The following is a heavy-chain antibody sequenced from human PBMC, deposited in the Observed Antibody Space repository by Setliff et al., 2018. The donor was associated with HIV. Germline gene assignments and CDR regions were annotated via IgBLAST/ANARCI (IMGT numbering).Heavy chain of an antibody. CDR2: INPKSDGT. V-gene: IGHV1-2*04. CDR1: GYSFTDYY. J-gene: IGHJ4*02. D-gene: IGHD3-22*01. CDR3: ARGMDYYDTSGYYQYYFDY. Sequence: ASVKVSCKASGYSFTDYYIHWVRQAHGQGLEWMGWINPKSDGTNYAQKFQGWITMTRDTSISTAYMELSRLRSDDTAVYYCARGMDYYDTSGYYQYYFDYWGQGTLVTVSS.